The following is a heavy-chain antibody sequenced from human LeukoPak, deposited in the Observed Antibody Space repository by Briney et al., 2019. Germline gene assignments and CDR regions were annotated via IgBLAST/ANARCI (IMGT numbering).Heavy chain of an antibody. V-gene: IGHV3-23*01. Sequence: PGGSLRLSCAASGFSFSNYAMSWVRQAPGKGLEWVSVISGSGDNTYYANSVKGRFTISRDNSKNTVYLQMDSLRAEDTAVYLCVRGFYSGSYYYLDNWGQGTQVTVSS. D-gene: IGHD1-26*01. CDR3: VRGFYSGSYYYLDN. CDR2: ISGSGDNT. CDR1: GFSFSNYA. J-gene: IGHJ4*02.